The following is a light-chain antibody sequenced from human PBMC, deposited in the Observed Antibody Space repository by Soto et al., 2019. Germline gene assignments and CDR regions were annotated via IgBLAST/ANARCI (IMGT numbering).Light chain of an antibody. V-gene: IGLV1-51*01. CDR1: SSNVGKNY. Sequence: QSVLTQPPSVSAAPGQQISMPCSGSSSNVGKNYVSWYQQLPGTAPKLLIYDNSQRPSGIPDRFSGSKSGTSATLGITGLQAGDEADYYCGTWDSSLSGVVLGGGTKLTVL. J-gene: IGLJ2*01. CDR3: GTWDSSLSGVV. CDR2: DNS.